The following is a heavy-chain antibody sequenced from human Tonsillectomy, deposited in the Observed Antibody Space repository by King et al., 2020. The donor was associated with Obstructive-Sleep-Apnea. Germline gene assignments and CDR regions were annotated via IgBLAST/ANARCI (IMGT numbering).Heavy chain of an antibody. Sequence: VQLVESGGGLVKPGGSLRLSCAASGFTLSDYYMSWIRQAPGEGLEWIAYISRSGNTIYYADSVKGRFTNSRDNAKKSMYLQMNSLRAEDTAVYYCARHMVRGANNYWGQGTLVTVSS. CDR2: ISRSGNTI. CDR3: ARHMVRGANNY. V-gene: IGHV3-11*01. J-gene: IGHJ4*02. CDR1: GFTLSDYY. D-gene: IGHD3-10*01.